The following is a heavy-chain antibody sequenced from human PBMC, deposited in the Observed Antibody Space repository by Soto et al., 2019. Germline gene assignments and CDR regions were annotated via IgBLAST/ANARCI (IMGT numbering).Heavy chain of an antibody. CDR3: ARSGTNVAGTVEDRTCFDP. Sequence: ASVKVSCKASGYTFTGYYMHWVRQAPGQGLEWMGWINPNSGGTNYAQKFQGWVTMTRDTSISTAYMELSRLRSDDTAVYYCARSGTNVAGTVEDRTCFDPWGQGTLVTVSS. CDR1: GYTFTGYY. J-gene: IGHJ5*02. CDR2: INPNSGGT. D-gene: IGHD6-19*01. V-gene: IGHV1-2*04.